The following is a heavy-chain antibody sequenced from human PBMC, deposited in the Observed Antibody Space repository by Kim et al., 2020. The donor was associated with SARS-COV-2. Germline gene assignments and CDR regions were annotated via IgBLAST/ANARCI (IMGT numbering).Heavy chain of an antibody. CDR1: GGSFSGYY. Sequence: SETLSLTCAVYGGSFSGYYWSWIRQPPGKGLEWIGEINHSGSTNYNPSLKSRVTISVDTSKNQFSLKLSSVTAADTAVYYCARGRSRQQLERYWFDPGAREPWSPSPQ. J-gene: IGHJ5*02. V-gene: IGHV4-34*01. CDR2: INHSGST. CDR3: ARGRSRQQLERYWFDP. D-gene: IGHD6-13*01.